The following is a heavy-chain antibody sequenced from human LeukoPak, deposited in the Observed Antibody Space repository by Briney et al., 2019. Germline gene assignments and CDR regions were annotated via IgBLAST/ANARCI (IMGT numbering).Heavy chain of an antibody. J-gene: IGHJ3*02. D-gene: IGHD6-13*01. V-gene: IGHV1-46*01. CDR1: GYTFTSYY. Sequence: ASVKVSYKASGYTFTSYYMHWVRQAPGQGLEWMGIINPSGGSTSYAQKFQGRVTMTRDTSTSTVYMELSSLRSEDTAVYYCARDLAAAGTNHDVFDIWGQGTMVTVSS. CDR2: INPSGGST. CDR3: ARDLAAAGTNHDVFDI.